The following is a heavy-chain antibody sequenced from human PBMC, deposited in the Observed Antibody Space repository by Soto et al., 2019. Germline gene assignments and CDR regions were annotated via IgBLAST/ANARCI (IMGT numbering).Heavy chain of an antibody. CDR3: TRGGIWGVSWNWFDP. CDR1: GFTFSSHD. J-gene: IGHJ5*02. V-gene: IGHV3-13*01. Sequence: EVPLVASGGGLVQPGGSLRLSCAASGFTFSSHDMHWVRPVTGKGVEWVSGIESAGDAKYPASVKGRFTISRENAKNSLYLQMNSLRADDTAMYYCTRGGIWGVSWNWFDPWGQGTLVTVSS. D-gene: IGHD3-10*01. CDR2: IESAGDA.